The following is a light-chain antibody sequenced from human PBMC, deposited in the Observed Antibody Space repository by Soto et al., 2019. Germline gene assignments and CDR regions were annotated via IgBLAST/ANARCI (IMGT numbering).Light chain of an antibody. CDR2: STN. CDR3: AAWDDSLNGPV. CDR1: SSNVGTNT. V-gene: IGLV1-44*01. Sequence: QSVLTQPPSASGTPGQRVTISCSGSSSNVGTNTVTWYHQLPGTAPKLLIYSTNQRPSGVPDRFSGSKSGTSASLAISGLQSEDEADYYCAAWDDSLNGPVFGGGTQLTVL. J-gene: IGLJ3*02.